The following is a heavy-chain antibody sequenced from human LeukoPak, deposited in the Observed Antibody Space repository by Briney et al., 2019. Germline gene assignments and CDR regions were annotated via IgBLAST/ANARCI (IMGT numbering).Heavy chain of an antibody. CDR2: IYTSGST. V-gene: IGHV4-61*02. CDR1: GGSISSGGYY. Sequence: ASQTLSLTCTVSGGSISSGGYYWSWIRQPAGKGLEWIGRIYTSGSTNYNPSLKSRVTISVDTSKNQFSLKLSSVTAADTAVYYCARADPYEYYFDYWGQGTLVTVSS. CDR3: ARADPYEYYFDY. D-gene: IGHD5-12*01. J-gene: IGHJ4*02.